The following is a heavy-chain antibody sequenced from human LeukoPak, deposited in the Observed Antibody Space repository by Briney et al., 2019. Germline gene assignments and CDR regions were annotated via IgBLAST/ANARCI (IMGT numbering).Heavy chain of an antibody. CDR1: GFSFSSYN. V-gene: IGHV3-66*01. Sequence: GGSLRLSCAASGFSFSSYNMNWVRQAPGKGLEWVSVIYSGGSTYYADSVKGRFTISRDNSKNTLYLQMNSLRAEDTAVYYCARGYSSSWSPDYWGQGTLVTVSS. D-gene: IGHD6-13*01. J-gene: IGHJ4*02. CDR3: ARGYSSSWSPDY. CDR2: IYSGGST.